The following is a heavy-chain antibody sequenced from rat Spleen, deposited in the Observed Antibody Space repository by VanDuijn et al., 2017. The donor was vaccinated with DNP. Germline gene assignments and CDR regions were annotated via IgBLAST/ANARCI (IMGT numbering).Heavy chain of an antibody. D-gene: IGHD1-10*01. CDR3: ATQGQLGITWFAY. V-gene: IGHV5S10*01. Sequence: EVQLEESGGALVQPGRSLKLSCAASGFTFSDYNMAWVRQAPKKGLEWVATIIYDGSRTYYRDSVKGRFTISRDNAKSTLYLQMDSLRSEDTATYYCATQGQLGITWFAYWGQGTLVTVSS. CDR2: IIYDGSRT. CDR1: GFTFSDYN. J-gene: IGHJ3*01.